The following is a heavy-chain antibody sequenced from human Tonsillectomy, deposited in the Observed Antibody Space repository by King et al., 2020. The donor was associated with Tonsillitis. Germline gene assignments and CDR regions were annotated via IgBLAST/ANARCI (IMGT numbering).Heavy chain of an antibody. Sequence: VQLVESGGGLVQPGGSLRLSCAASGFTFSSYSMNWVRQAPGKGLEWVSYISSSSSTIYYADSVKGRFTISRDNAKNSLYLQMNSLRDEDTAVYYCARVSGGSGYCSGGSCLYHYYYYGMDVWGQGTTVTVSS. J-gene: IGHJ6*02. CDR1: GFTFSSYS. V-gene: IGHV3-48*02. CDR2: ISSSSSTI. D-gene: IGHD2-15*01. CDR3: ARVSGGSGYCSGGSCLYHYYYYGMDV.